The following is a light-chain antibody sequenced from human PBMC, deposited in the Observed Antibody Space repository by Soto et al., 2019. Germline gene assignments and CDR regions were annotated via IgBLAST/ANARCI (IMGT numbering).Light chain of an antibody. J-gene: IGKJ3*01. Sequence: DIQMTQSPSSLSASVGDRVTITCQASQDISNYLNWYQQKPGKAPKLLIYDASNLETGVPSRFSGSGSGTDFTFTISSLQPEDIATYCCQQYDNLPPSCTFGPGTKVDIK. V-gene: IGKV1-33*01. CDR2: DAS. CDR1: QDISNY. CDR3: QQYDNLPPSCT.